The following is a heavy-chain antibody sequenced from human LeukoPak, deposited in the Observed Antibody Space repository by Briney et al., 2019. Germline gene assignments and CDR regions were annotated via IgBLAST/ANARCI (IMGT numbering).Heavy chain of an antibody. CDR3: ARVLPDHAFDI. CDR1: GFTVSSNY. V-gene: IGHV3-66*01. J-gene: IGHJ3*02. D-gene: IGHD1-14*01. CDR2: IYSGGST. Sequence: GGSLRLSCAASGFTVSSNYMSWVRQAPGKGLEWVSVIYSGGSTYYADSVKGRFTISRDNSKNTLYLQMNSLRAEDTAVYYCARVLPDHAFDIWGQGTMVTVSS.